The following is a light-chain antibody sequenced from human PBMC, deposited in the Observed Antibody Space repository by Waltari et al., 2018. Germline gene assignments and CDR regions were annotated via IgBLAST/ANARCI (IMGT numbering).Light chain of an antibody. J-gene: IGKJ4*01. CDR3: QQYDIAPLT. Sequence: EIVLTQSPGTLSLSPGEGATLSCRTSQTIRTTYLAWYQQKPGHAPTLLIYGTFTRATGIPDRFTGSVSETDFSLTISSLEPEDFATYYCQQYDIAPLTFGGGTKVEIK. CDR2: GTF. CDR1: QTIRTTY. V-gene: IGKV3-20*01.